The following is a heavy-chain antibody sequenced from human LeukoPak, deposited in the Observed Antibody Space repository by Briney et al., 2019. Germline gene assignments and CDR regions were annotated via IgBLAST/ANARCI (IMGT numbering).Heavy chain of an antibody. CDR2: IYYSGST. Sequence: PSETLSLTCTVSGGSISSYYWSWIRQPPGKGLEWIGYIYYSGSTNYNPSLKSRVTISVDTSKNQFSLKLSSVTAADTAVYYCARAVSSKSDTAMARSLDYWGQGTLVTVSS. J-gene: IGHJ4*02. D-gene: IGHD5-18*01. V-gene: IGHV4-59*01. CDR3: ARAVSSKSDTAMARSLDY. CDR1: GGSISSYY.